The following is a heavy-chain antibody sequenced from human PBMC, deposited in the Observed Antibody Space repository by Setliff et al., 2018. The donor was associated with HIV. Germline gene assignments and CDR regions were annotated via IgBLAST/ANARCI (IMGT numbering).Heavy chain of an antibody. J-gene: IGHJ4*02. Sequence: SETLSLTCTVSGGSISSGSYYWSWIRQPAGKGLEWIGRIYASGRTNYNPSLKSRVTISVDTSKNHFSPRLNSVTAADTAVYYCARLSDTAMASFDSWGQGILVTVSS. CDR1: GGSISSGSYY. D-gene: IGHD5-18*01. CDR3: ARLSDTAMASFDS. CDR2: IYASGRT. V-gene: IGHV4-61*02.